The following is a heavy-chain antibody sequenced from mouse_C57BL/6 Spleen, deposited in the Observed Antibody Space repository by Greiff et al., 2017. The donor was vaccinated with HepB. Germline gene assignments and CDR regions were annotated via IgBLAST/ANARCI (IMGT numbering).Heavy chain of an antibody. J-gene: IGHJ3*01. D-gene: IGHD3-2*02. CDR2: ISSGGDYI. CDR3: TRAQTAQALAY. Sequence: EVKLVESGEGLVKPGGSLKLSCAASGFTFSSYAMSWVRQTPEKRLEWVAYISSGGDYIYYADTVKGRFTISRDNARNNLYLQMSSLKSEDTAMYYCTRAQTAQALAYWGQGTLVTVSA. CDR1: GFTFSSYA. V-gene: IGHV5-9-1*02.